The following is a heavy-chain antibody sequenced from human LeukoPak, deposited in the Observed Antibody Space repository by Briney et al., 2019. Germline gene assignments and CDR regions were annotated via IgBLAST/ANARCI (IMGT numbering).Heavy chain of an antibody. CDR1: GFTFSSYS. CDR2: ISSSSSYI. CDR3: ARDKVFGMATESFDY. V-gene: IGHV3-21*01. D-gene: IGHD3-3*01. J-gene: IGHJ4*02. Sequence: GGSLRLSCAASGFTFSSYSMNWVRQAPGKGLEWVSSISSSSSYIYYADSVKGRFTISRDNAKNSLYLQMNSLRAEDTAVYYCARDKVFGMATESFDYWGQGTLVTVSS.